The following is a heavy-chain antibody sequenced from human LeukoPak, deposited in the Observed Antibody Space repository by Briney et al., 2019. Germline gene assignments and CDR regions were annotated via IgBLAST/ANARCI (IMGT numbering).Heavy chain of an antibody. D-gene: IGHD3-22*01. J-gene: IGHJ5*02. CDR1: GYTFTGYY. V-gene: IGHV1-2*02. Sequence: ASVNVSCKASGYTFTGYYMHWVRQAPGQGLEWMGGINPNSGGTNYAQKFQGRVTMTRDTSISTAYMELSRLRSDDTAVYYCARAPERYYYDSSGYYPWGQGTLVTVSS. CDR2: INPNSGGT. CDR3: ARAPERYYYDSSGYYP.